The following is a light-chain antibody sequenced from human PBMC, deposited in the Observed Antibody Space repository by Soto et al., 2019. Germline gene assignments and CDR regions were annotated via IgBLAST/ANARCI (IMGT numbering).Light chain of an antibody. CDR1: QSVSSSS. Sequence: EIVLTQSPGTLSVSPGERATLSCRASQSVSSSSLAWYQQKPGQAPRLLIYGASSRATGIPDRFSGSGSGTDFTLTISRLEPEDFAVYYCQQYGSSPPWTFGQGTKVDIK. V-gene: IGKV3-20*01. CDR3: QQYGSSPPWT. J-gene: IGKJ1*01. CDR2: GAS.